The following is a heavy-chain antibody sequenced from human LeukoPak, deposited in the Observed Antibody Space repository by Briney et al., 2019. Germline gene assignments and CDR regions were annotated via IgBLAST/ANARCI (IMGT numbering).Heavy chain of an antibody. CDR2: IYYSGST. Sequence: SETLSLTCNVFGGSVSISNYYWGWIRQPPGKGLEWIGSIYYSGSTYYNPSLKSRVSISVDTSKKQFSLKLSSVTAADTAFYYCARHPGRGYFDCWGQGTLVTVSS. V-gene: IGHV4-39*01. CDR1: GGSVSISNYY. D-gene: IGHD3-10*01. CDR3: ARHPGRGYFDC. J-gene: IGHJ4*02.